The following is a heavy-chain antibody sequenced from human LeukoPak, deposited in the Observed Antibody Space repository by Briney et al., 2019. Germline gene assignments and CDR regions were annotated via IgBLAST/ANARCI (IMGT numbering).Heavy chain of an antibody. CDR2: IYYSGST. CDR3: AREGVEYSDYDSSGLYYFDY. D-gene: IGHD3-22*01. Sequence: SETLSLTWTVSGGSISSYYWSWIRQPPVKGLEWIGYIYYSGSTNYNPSLKSRVTISVDTSKNQFSLKLSSVTAADTAVYYCAREGVEYSDYDSSGLYYFDYWGQGTLVTVSS. J-gene: IGHJ4*02. V-gene: IGHV4-59*01. CDR1: GGSISSYY.